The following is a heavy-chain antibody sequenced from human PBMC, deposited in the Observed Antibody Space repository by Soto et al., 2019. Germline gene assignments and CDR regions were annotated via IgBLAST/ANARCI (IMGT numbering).Heavy chain of an antibody. CDR2: IIPIFGTA. CDR3: ARYSGYDSGLDY. J-gene: IGHJ4*02. D-gene: IGHD5-12*01. Sequence: RASVKVSCKASGGTFSSYAISWVRQAPGQGLEWMGGIIPIFGTANYAQKFQGRVTITADESTSTAYMELSSLRSEDTAVYYCARYSGYDSGLDYWGQGTLVTVSS. V-gene: IGHV1-69*13. CDR1: GGTFSSYA.